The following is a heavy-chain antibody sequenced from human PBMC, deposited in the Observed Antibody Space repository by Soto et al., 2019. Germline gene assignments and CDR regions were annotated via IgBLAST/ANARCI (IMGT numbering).Heavy chain of an antibody. J-gene: IGHJ3*02. D-gene: IGHD5-12*01. Sequence: TLSLTCAGSGGSGSSGAYYWTWIRHRPGKGLEWIGYIYYSGSTYYSPSLKSRLSISLDTSKNQFSLRLSSVTAADTAMYYCARARLRAVYAFDIWGQGTMVTVSS. CDR1: GGSGSSGAYY. CDR3: ARARLRAVYAFDI. V-gene: IGHV4-31*11. CDR2: IYYSGST.